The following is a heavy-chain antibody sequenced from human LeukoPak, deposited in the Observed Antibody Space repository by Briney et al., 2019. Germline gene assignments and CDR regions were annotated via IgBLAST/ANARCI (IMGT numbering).Heavy chain of an antibody. D-gene: IGHD1-1*01. CDR2: IYDSGST. J-gene: IGHJ5*02. CDR1: GGSIRSSYYY. Sequence: SETLSLTCTVSGGSIRSSYYYWGWIRQPPGKGLEWIGSIYDSGSTYYNPSLKSRVTISVDTSKNQFSLKLNSVTAADTAVYYCARDRDANWYFDPWGQGTLVTVSS. CDR3: ARDRDANWYFDP. V-gene: IGHV4-39*02.